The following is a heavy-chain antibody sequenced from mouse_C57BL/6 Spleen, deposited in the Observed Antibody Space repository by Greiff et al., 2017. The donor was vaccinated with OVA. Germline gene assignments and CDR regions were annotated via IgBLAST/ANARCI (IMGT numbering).Heavy chain of an antibody. J-gene: IGHJ3*01. V-gene: IGHV5-16*01. CDR1: GFTFSDYY. CDR3: ARDGSGLAY. D-gene: IGHD3-2*02. Sequence: EVQLVESEGGLVQPGSSMKLSCTASGFTFSDYYMAWVRQVPEKGLEWVANINYDGSSTYYLDSLKSRFIISRDNAKNILYLQMSSLKSEDTATYYCARDGSGLAYWGQGTLVTVSA. CDR2: INYDGSST.